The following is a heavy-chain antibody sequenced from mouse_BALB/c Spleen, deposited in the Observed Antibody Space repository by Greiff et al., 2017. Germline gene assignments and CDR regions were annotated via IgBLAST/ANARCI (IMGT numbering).Heavy chain of an antibody. CDR3: ARGFTTATRAMDY. J-gene: IGHJ4*01. CDR1: GFSLTSYG. V-gene: IGHV2-9*02. Sequence: VQRVESGPGLVAPSQSLSITCTVSGFSLTSYGVHWVRQPPGKGLEWLGVIWAGGSTNYNSALMSRLSISKDNSKSQVFLKMNSLQTDDTAMYYCARGFTTATRAMDYWGQGTSVTVSS. D-gene: IGHD1-2*01. CDR2: IWAGGST.